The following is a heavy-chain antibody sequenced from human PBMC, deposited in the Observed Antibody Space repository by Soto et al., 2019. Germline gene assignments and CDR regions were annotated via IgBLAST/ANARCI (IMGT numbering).Heavy chain of an antibody. D-gene: IGHD5-12*01. J-gene: IGHJ3*01. V-gene: IGHV5-51*01. CDR1: GYSFTNYW. CDR3: VAGGYKWTNAFDV. Sequence: LGQSLKVSCKPPGYSFTNYWIGWVRQLPGKGLEWMAIIYPGAYETIYDPSFQGQVTISADKSPRTAYLQWGNLKASNTAIYYCVAGGYKWTNAFDVWRQGTLVTVSS. CDR2: IYPGAYET.